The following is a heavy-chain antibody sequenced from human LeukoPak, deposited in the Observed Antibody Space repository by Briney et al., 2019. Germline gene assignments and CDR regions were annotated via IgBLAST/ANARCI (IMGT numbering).Heavy chain of an antibody. J-gene: IGHJ4*02. V-gene: IGHV5-51*01. D-gene: IGHD3-3*01. CDR3: ARLGNFWSGFDY. CDR1: GSSFTTYW. Sequence: RGESLQISCKGSGSSFTTYWIGWVRQMPGKGLEWMGIIYPGDSDTRYSPSFQGQVTISVDKSISTAYLQWGSLKASDTAMYYCARLGNFWSGFDYWGQGTLVTVSS. CDR2: IYPGDSDT.